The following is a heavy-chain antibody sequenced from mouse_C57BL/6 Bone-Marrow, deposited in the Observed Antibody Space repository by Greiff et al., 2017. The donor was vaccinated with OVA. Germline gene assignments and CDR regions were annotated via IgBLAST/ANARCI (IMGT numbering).Heavy chain of an antibody. Sequence: QVQLQQSGAELVMPGASVKLSCKASGYTFTSYWMHWVKQRPGQGLEWIGEIDPSDSYTNYNQKFKGKSTLTVDKSSSTAYMQLSSLTSEDAAVYYCARDYAMDYWGQGTSGTVSS. J-gene: IGHJ4*01. CDR1: GYTFTSYW. CDR2: IDPSDSYT. CDR3: ARDYAMDY. V-gene: IGHV1-69*01.